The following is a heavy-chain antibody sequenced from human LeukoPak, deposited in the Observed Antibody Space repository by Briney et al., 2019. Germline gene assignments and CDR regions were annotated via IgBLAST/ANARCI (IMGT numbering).Heavy chain of an antibody. CDR3: ARDQGSLTRSWYTGY. CDR2: INPYSGDT. V-gene: IGHV1-2*06. D-gene: IGHD6-13*01. CDR1: GYTFTGYH. Sequence: ASVKVSCKASGYTFTGYHIHWVRQAPGQGLEWMGRINPYSGDTNFAQKFQGRVTMTRDTSITTAYMDLSRPTPDDTAVYFCARDQGSLTRSWYTGYWGQGTQVTVSS. J-gene: IGHJ4*02.